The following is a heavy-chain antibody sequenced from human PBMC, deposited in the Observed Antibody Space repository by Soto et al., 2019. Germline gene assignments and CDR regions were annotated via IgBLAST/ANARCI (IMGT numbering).Heavy chain of an antibody. V-gene: IGHV3-11*01. D-gene: IGHD3-9*01. CDR3: ASEFDWLFSHSGWYFDL. CDR2: ISSSGSTI. CDR1: GFTFSDYY. J-gene: IGHJ2*01. Sequence: GESLKISCAASGFTFSDYYMSWIRQAPGKGLEWVSYISSSGSTIYYADSVKGRFTISRDNAKNSLYLQMNSLRAEDTAVYYCASEFDWLFSHSGWYFDLWGRGTLVTVSS.